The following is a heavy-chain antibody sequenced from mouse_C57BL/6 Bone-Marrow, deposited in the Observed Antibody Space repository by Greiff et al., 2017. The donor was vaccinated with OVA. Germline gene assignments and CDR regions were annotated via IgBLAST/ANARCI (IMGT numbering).Heavy chain of an antibody. CDR1: GYTFTSYW. J-gene: IGHJ1*03. D-gene: IGHD2-2*01. V-gene: IGHV1-50*01. Sequence: QVQLQQPGAELVKPGASVKLSCKASGYTFTSYWMQWVKQRPGQGLEWIGEIDPSDSYTNYNQKFKGKATLTVDTSSSTAYMQLSSLTSEDSAVYYCARGLFYYGYDVSYWYFDVWGTGTTVTVSS. CDR2: IDPSDSYT. CDR3: ARGLFYYGYDVSYWYFDV.